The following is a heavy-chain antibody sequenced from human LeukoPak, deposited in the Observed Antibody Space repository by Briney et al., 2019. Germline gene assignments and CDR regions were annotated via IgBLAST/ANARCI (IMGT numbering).Heavy chain of an antibody. CDR2: INHSGST. D-gene: IGHD3-22*01. CDR3: ARDTRDMIVVVNDAFDI. J-gene: IGHJ3*02. CDR1: GYSISSGYY. Sequence: SETLSLTCTVSGYSISSGYYWGWIRQPPGKGLEWIGEINHSGSTNYNPSLKSRVTISVDTSKNQFSLKLSSVTAADTAVYYCARDTRDMIVVVNDAFDIWGQGTMVTVSS. V-gene: IGHV4-38-2*02.